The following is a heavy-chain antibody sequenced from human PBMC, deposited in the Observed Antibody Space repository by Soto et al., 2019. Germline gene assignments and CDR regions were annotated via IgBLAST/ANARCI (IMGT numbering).Heavy chain of an antibody. V-gene: IGHV3-48*03. CDR1: GVTFSSYE. Sequence: GSLRLSCAASGVTFSSYEMNWVRQAPWKWLEWASYISTSGKTIHYADSVKGRFTISRDNAKNSLYLQMNSLRAEDTAVYYCARDIDYYDSSGYQDYWGQGALVTVSS. J-gene: IGHJ4*02. CDR2: ISTSGKTI. CDR3: ARDIDYYDSSGYQDY. D-gene: IGHD3-22*01.